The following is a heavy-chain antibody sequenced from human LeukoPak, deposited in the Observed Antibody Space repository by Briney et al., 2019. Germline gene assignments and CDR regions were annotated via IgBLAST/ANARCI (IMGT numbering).Heavy chain of an antibody. D-gene: IGHD6-19*01. Sequence: GASVKVSCKASGGTFSSYAISWVRQAPGQGLEWMGGIIPIFGTANYAQKFQGRVTITADESTSTAYMELSSLRSEDTAVYYCARPPLSSGWYYYGMDVWGQGTTVTVSS. CDR1: GGTFSSYA. CDR2: IIPIFGTA. CDR3: ARPPLSSGWYYYGMDV. V-gene: IGHV1-69*13. J-gene: IGHJ6*02.